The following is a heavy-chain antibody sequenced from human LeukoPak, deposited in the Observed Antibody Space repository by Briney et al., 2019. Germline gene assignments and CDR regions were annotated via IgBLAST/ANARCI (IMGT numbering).Heavy chain of an antibody. Sequence: PSETLSLTCTVSGGSISSYYWSWIRQPAGKGLEWIGRIYISGSTNYNPSLKSRATMSVDTSKNQFSLKLSSMTAAGTAVYYCARDGTLSSTRFDYWGQGTLVTVSS. CDR2: IYISGST. J-gene: IGHJ4*02. V-gene: IGHV4-4*07. CDR3: ARDGTLSSTRFDY. CDR1: GGSISSYY. D-gene: IGHD2-2*01.